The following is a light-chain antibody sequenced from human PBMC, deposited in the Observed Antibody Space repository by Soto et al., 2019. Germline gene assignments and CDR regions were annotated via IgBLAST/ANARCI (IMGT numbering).Light chain of an antibody. CDR3: PKYDSPPRT. J-gene: IGKJ3*01. CDR1: QGIANY. Sequence: DIQMTQSPSSLSASEGDTVTITCRASQGIANYLAWYQQKPGKVPKLLIYAASTLQSGVPFRFSGSGSGRYFTLTISSLQPEDVATYYSPKYDSPPRTFGPGTKVDLK. V-gene: IGKV1-27*01. CDR2: AAS.